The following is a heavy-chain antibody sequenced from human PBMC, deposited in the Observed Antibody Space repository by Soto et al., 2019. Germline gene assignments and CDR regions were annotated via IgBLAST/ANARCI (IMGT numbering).Heavy chain of an antibody. D-gene: IGHD3-10*01. CDR1: GGSFSGYY. CDR2: INHSGST. CDR3: ARGRLWFDYYYYGMDV. Sequence: SEALSLTCAVYGGSFSGYYWSWIRQPPGKGLEWIGEINHSGSTNYNPSLKSRVTISVDTSKNQFSLKLSSVTAADTAVYYCARGRLWFDYYYYGMDVWGQGTTVTVSS. J-gene: IGHJ6*02. V-gene: IGHV4-34*01.